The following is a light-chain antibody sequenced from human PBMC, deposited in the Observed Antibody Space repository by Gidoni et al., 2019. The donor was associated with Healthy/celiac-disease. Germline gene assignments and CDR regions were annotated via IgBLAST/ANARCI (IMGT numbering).Light chain of an antibody. CDR3: QAWDSGTEHVV. CDR2: QDT. J-gene: IGLJ2*01. Sequence: SYELTQPPSASVSPAQTASIICSGDKLGDKYACWYHQKPGQSPVLVIYQDTKRPSGIPERFAGSNSGNTATLTISGTQAMDEADYYGQAWDSGTEHVVFGGGTKLTVL. V-gene: IGLV3-1*01. CDR1: KLGDKY.